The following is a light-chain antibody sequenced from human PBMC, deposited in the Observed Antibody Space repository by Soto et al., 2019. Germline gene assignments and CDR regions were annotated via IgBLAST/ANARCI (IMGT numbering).Light chain of an antibody. Sequence: EIVLTQSQGTLYLSPGERANLSFRASQSVSSSYLAWYQQKPGQAPRLLIYGTSSRATAIPDRFSGSGSGTDLTLTISRLEPEDFAVYYCQQYGSSSWTFGQGTKVEIK. CDR1: QSVSSSY. CDR2: GTS. CDR3: QQYGSSSWT. J-gene: IGKJ1*01. V-gene: IGKV3-20*01.